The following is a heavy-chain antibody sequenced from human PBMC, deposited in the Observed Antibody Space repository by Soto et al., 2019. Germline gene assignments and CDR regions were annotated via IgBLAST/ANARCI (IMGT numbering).Heavy chain of an antibody. V-gene: IGHV3-30*18. J-gene: IGHJ4*02. CDR1: GFTFRDYG. Sequence: GESLRLSCVASGFTFRDYGMHWVRQAPGKGLEWVAGISHHGLKEHYADSVKGRFTISRDNSKKTVYLQLNSLRGDDTAVYYCAKDWVGGSNKYYFEYWGQGTLVTVSS. CDR3: AKDWVGGSNKYYFEY. D-gene: IGHD1-26*01. CDR2: ISHHGLKE.